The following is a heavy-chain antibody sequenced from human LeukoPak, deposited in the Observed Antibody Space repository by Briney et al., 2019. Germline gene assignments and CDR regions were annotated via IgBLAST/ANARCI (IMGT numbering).Heavy chain of an antibody. CDR2: INPNSGGT. D-gene: IGHD3-3*01. J-gene: IGHJ4*02. CDR1: GYTFTGYY. V-gene: IGHV1-2*02. Sequence: ASVKVSCKASGYTFTGYYMHWVRQAPGQGLEWMGWINPNSGGTNYAQKFQGRVTMTRDTSISTAYMELRSLRSDDTAVYYCARVRFLEWLPDYFDYWGQGTLVTVSS. CDR3: ARVRFLEWLPDYFDY.